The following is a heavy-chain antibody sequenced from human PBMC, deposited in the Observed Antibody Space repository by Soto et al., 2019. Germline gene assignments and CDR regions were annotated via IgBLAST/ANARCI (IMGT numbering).Heavy chain of an antibody. D-gene: IGHD3-10*01. CDR3: AKYENYYGSGSYYIPTYYFHY. J-gene: IGHJ4*02. V-gene: IGHV3-23*01. Sequence: EVQLLESGGGLVQPGGSLRLSCAASGFTFSSYAMSWVRQAPGKGLEWVSAISGSGGSTYYADSVKGRFTISRDNSKNTLYLQMNSLRSEDTAVYYCAKYENYYGSGSYYIPTYYFHYWGQGNLVTVSS. CDR2: ISGSGGST. CDR1: GFTFSSYA.